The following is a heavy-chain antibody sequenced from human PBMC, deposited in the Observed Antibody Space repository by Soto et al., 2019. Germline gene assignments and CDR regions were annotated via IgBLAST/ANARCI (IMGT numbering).Heavy chain of an antibody. D-gene: IGHD2-15*01. CDR1: GFTFSSYS. CDR2: FGWSVTDI. CDR3: ASDKDYSFDN. V-gene: IGHV3-48*02. J-gene: IGHJ4*02. Sequence: EVQLVESGGGFVQPGGSLRLSCAVSGFTFSSYSMNWVRQAPGKGLEWVSYFGWSVTDISYAESVKGRFTISRDNAKNSLYLQMNSLRDEDTAVYYCASDKDYSFDNWGQGTQVIVSS.